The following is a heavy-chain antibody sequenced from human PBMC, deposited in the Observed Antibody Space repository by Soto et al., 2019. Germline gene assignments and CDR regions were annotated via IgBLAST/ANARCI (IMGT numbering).Heavy chain of an antibody. CDR3: ARDRKWPRQNAFYYYGMEV. CDR1: GGSISSYY. J-gene: IGHJ6*02. CDR2: IYYSGST. D-gene: IGHD5-12*01. V-gene: IGHV4-59*01. Sequence: PSETLSLTCTVSGGSISSYYWSWIRQPPGKGLEWIGYIYYSGSTNYNPSLKSRVTISVDTSKNQFSLKLSSVTAADTAVYYCARDRKWPRQNAFYYYGMEVWGQGTTVTVSS.